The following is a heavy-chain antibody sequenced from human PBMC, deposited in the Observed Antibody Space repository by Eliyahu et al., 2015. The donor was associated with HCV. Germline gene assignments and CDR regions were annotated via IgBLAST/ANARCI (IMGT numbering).Heavy chain of an antibody. V-gene: IGHV4-59*01. CDR3: ARDSYGVFDI. D-gene: IGHD4/OR15-4a*01. CDR2: IYYSGTT. CDR1: GGSISSYY. Sequence: QVQLQGSGPGLVNPSETLSLTCTVSGGSISSYYWNWIRQPPGKGLEWIGYIYYSGTTNYNPSLKSRVTISVDPSKNQFSLRLISVTAADTAVYYCARDSYGVFDIWGQGTMVTVSS. J-gene: IGHJ3*02.